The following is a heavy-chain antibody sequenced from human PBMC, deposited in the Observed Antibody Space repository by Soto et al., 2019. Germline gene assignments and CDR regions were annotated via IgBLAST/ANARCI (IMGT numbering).Heavy chain of an antibody. V-gene: IGHV4-31*03. J-gene: IGHJ4*02. CDR2: ISDSGSA. CDR3: ARAYYDYVWGSYRRLYFDY. D-gene: IGHD3-16*02. Sequence: PSETLSLTCTVSGGSISSGGYYWSWIRQHPGKGLEWIGYISDSGSAYYNPSLISRGTISLDTSKNQFSLKLSSVTAADTAVFYCARAYYDYVWGSYRRLYFDYWGQGTLVTVSS. CDR1: GGSISSGGYY.